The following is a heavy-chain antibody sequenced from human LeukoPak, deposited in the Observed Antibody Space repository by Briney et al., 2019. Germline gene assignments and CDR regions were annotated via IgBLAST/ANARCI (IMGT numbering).Heavy chain of an antibody. CDR3: AKVASTPRYFDV. Sequence: PSETLSLTCTVSGGSISSSSYYWGWIRQPPGKGLEWIGEINHSGSTNYNPSLKSRVTMSVDKSRNQFSLNLNSVTAADTALYYCAKVASTPRYFDVWGRGILVTVSS. CDR2: INHSGST. V-gene: IGHV4-39*07. J-gene: IGHJ2*01. CDR1: GGSISSSSYY.